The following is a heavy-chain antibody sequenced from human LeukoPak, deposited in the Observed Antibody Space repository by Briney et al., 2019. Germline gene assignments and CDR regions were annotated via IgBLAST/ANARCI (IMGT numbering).Heavy chain of an antibody. V-gene: IGHV3-7*05. Sequence: GGSLRLSCAASGFTFSAYSMNWVRQAPGKGLEWVANIKQDGSEKYYVDSVKGRFTISRDNAKNSLYLQMSSLRAEDTAVYYCGMAMDVWGRGTTVTVSS. CDR1: GFTFSAYS. J-gene: IGHJ6*02. CDR2: IKQDGSEK. CDR3: GMAMDV. D-gene: IGHD5-24*01.